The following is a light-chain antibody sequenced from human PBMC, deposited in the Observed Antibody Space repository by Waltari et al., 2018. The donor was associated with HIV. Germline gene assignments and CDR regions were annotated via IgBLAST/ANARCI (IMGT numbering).Light chain of an antibody. V-gene: IGLV1-40*01. CDR1: SSNIGAGSD. CDR3: QSYDSGLSGSV. CDR2: ANN. Sequence: QSVLTPPPSVSGAPGQRVTIPCTGSSSNIGAGSDVHWYQQLPGTAPKLLIYANNNRASGVPDRFSGSKFGPSASLAITGLQAEDEANYYCQSYDSGLSGSVFGGGTKLTVL. J-gene: IGLJ2*01.